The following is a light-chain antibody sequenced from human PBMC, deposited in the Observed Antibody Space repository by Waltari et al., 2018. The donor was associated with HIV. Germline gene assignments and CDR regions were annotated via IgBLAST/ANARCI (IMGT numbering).Light chain of an antibody. CDR3: SSYAGTNDFYVI. CDR2: EVN. CDR1: NSDIGNSDY. J-gene: IGLJ2*01. V-gene: IGLV2-8*01. Sequence: QSALTQPPSASGSPGQSVTISCTGANSDIGNSDYVAWYQQHPGKPPKLLISEVNKRPSGVPKRCSGSKSGNTASLTVAGLQAEDEAAYYCSSYAGTNDFYVIFGGGTKLTVL.